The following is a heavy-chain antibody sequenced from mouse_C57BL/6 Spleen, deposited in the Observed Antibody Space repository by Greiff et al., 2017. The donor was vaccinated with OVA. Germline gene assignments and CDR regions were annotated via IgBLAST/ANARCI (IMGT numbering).Heavy chain of an antibody. Sequence: EVHLVESGGGLVKPGGSLKLSCAASGFTFSDYGMHWVRQAPEKGLEWVAYISSGSSTIYYADTVKGRFTISRDNAKNTLFLQMTSLRSEDTAMYYCARSRLRYAMDYWGQGTSVTVSS. CDR2: ISSGSSTI. D-gene: IGHD2-4*01. CDR1: GFTFSDYG. J-gene: IGHJ4*01. CDR3: ARSRLRYAMDY. V-gene: IGHV5-17*01.